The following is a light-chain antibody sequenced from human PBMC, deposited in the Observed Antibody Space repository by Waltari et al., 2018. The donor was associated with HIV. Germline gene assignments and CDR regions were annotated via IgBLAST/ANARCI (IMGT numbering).Light chain of an antibody. CDR3: SSYTSSSSWV. J-gene: IGLJ3*02. V-gene: IGLV2-14*03. Sequence: QSALTQPASVSGSPGQSLTISCTGTSSDVGGYNYVPWYQQHPGKAPKLMIYDVSNRPSGVSNRFSGSKSGNPASLTISGLQAEDEADYYCSSYTSSSSWVFGGGTKLTVL. CDR1: SSDVGGYNY. CDR2: DVS.